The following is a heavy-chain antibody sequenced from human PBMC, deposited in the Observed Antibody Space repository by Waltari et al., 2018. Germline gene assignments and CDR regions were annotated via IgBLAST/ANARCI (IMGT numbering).Heavy chain of an antibody. CDR3: ARDRGRGLYLDS. J-gene: IGHJ4*02. CDR1: GDSMRGNYW. CDR2: IHRSGKT. Sequence: QVQLQESGPGLVKPSGTLSPTCAVSGDSMRGNYWWSWVRQSPGKGLEWIGQIHRSGKTNYNPSLESRVTVSMDTSNNQLSLKVTSATAADTAIYYCARDRGRGLYLDSWGQGTLVTVSP. D-gene: IGHD2-15*01. V-gene: IGHV4-4*02.